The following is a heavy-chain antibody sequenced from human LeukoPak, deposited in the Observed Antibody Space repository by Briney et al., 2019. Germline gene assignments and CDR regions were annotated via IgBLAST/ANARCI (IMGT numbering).Heavy chain of an antibody. CDR2: ISGSGGST. CDR1: GFTFDDYA. V-gene: IGHV3-23*01. J-gene: IGHJ3*02. Sequence: PGGSLRLSCAASGFTFDDYAMSWVRQAPGKGLEWVSAISGSGGSTYYADSVKGRFTISRDNSKNTLYLQMNSLRAEDTAVYYCAKDPTYCSGGSCYPFDAFDIWGQGTMVTVSS. D-gene: IGHD2-15*01. CDR3: AKDPTYCSGGSCYPFDAFDI.